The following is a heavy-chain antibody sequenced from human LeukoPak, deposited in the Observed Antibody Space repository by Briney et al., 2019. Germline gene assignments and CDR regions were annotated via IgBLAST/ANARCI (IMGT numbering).Heavy chain of an antibody. Sequence: ETLSLTCTVSGGSISNYYWNWIRQPPGKGLEWVSAISGSGGSTYYADSVKGRFTISRDNSKNTLYLQMNSLRAEDTAVYYCAKASDGYRAYYFDYWGQGTLVTVSS. CDR1: GGSISNYY. J-gene: IGHJ4*02. CDR3: AKASDGYRAYYFDY. D-gene: IGHD5-24*01. V-gene: IGHV3-23*01. CDR2: ISGSGGST.